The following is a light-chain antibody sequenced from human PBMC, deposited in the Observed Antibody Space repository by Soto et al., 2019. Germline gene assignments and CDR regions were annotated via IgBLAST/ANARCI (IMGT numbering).Light chain of an antibody. CDR1: NSDVGGYDY. V-gene: IGLV2-14*01. CDR3: SSYTRSTTLGV. J-gene: IGLJ3*02. CDR2: EVS. Sequence: QSALTQPASVSGSPGQSITISCTGTNSDVGGYDYVSWYQQHPGKAPKLMIYEVSHRPSGVSNRFSGSRSGNTASLTISGLQAEDEADYYCSSYTRSTTLGVFGGGTKVTVL.